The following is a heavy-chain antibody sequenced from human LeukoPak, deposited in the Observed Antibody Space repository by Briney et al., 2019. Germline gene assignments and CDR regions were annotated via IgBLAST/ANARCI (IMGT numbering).Heavy chain of an antibody. D-gene: IGHD1-26*01. Sequence: PSETLSLTCTVSGVSISSSSSYWGWIRQPPGKGLEWIGSIYYSGSTYHNPSLKSRVTISVDTSKNQFSLKLSSVTAADTAVYYCAHRGVSYAIFDHWGQGTLVTVSS. CDR1: GVSISSSSSY. CDR3: AHRGVSYAIFDH. J-gene: IGHJ4*02. CDR2: IYYSGST. V-gene: IGHV4-39*01.